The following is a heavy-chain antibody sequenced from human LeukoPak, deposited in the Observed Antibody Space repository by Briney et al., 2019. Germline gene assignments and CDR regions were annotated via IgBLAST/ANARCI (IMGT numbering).Heavy chain of an antibody. Sequence: SETLSLTCTVSGGSISSYYWSWIRQPPGKGLEWIGYIYYSGGTNYNPPLKSRVTISVDTSKNQFSLKLSSVTAADTAVYCCARYSDNWFDPWGQGTLVTVSS. CDR2: IYYSGGT. D-gene: IGHD6-13*01. J-gene: IGHJ5*02. CDR3: ARYSDNWFDP. CDR1: GGSISSYY. V-gene: IGHV4-59*01.